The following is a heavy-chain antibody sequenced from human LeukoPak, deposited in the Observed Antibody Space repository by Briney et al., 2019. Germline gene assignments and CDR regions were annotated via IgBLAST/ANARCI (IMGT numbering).Heavy chain of an antibody. CDR2: INLNNGFT. Sequence: GASVKVSCKSSPYIFSDYFVHWARRAPGQGLEWMGWINLNNGFTDYAHNLQGRVTMTRDTSITTAYMELSGLTSDDTAVYYCARDDPRDLVDIDYWGQGTLVTVSS. J-gene: IGHJ4*02. V-gene: IGHV1-2*02. CDR3: ARDDPRDLVDIDY. D-gene: IGHD3/OR15-3a*01. CDR1: PYIFSDYF.